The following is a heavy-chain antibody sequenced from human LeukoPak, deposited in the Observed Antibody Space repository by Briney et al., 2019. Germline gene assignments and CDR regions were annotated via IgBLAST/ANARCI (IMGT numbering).Heavy chain of an antibody. V-gene: IGHV3-30-3*01. CDR3: ARDPGSSWYPWYYYYYMDV. CDR2: ISYDGSNK. Sequence: GGSLRLSCAASGFTFSSYAMHWVRQAPGKGLEWVAVISYDGSNKYYADSVKGRFTISRDNSKNTLYLQMNSLRAEDTAVYYCARDPGSSWYPWYYYYYMDVWGKGTTVTVSS. J-gene: IGHJ6*03. CDR1: GFTFSSYA. D-gene: IGHD6-13*01.